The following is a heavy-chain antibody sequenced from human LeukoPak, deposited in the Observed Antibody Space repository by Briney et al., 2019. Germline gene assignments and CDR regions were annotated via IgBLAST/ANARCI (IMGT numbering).Heavy chain of an antibody. D-gene: IGHD2-2*01. Sequence: GGSLRLSCAASGFTFSSYAMHWVRQAPGKGLEWVAVISYDGSNKYYADSVKGRFTISRDNSKNTLYLQMNSLRAEDTAVYYCARVVGDDRGYFDYWGQGTLVTVSS. CDR3: ARVVGDDRGYFDY. J-gene: IGHJ4*02. CDR2: ISYDGSNK. V-gene: IGHV3-30-3*01. CDR1: GFTFSSYA.